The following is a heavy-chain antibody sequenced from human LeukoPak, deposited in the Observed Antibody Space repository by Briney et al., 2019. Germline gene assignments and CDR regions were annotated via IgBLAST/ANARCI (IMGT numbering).Heavy chain of an antibody. CDR1: EFTFSSYS. J-gene: IGHJ6*03. Sequence: GGSLRLSCAASEFTFSSYSMNWVRQAPGKGLEWVSYISSSSSTIYYADSVKGRFTISRDNAKNSLYLQMNSLRAEDTAVYYCARRGATTIYYYYYYMDVWGKGTTVTVSS. D-gene: IGHD1-26*01. CDR2: ISSSSSTI. V-gene: IGHV3-48*01. CDR3: ARRGATTIYYYYYYMDV.